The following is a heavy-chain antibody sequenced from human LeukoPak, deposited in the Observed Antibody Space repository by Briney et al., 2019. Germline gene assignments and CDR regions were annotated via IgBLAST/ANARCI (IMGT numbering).Heavy chain of an antibody. Sequence: GASVKVSCKASGYTFTSYDINWVRQAPGQGLEWMGWMNPNSGNTGYAQKFQGRVTITRNTSISTAYMELSSLRSEDTAVYYCAGGRNWNYKRDYYYYYMDVWGKGTTVTVSS. D-gene: IGHD1-7*01. CDR2: MNPNSGNT. J-gene: IGHJ6*03. V-gene: IGHV1-8*03. CDR3: AGGRNWNYKRDYYYYYMDV. CDR1: GYTFTSYD.